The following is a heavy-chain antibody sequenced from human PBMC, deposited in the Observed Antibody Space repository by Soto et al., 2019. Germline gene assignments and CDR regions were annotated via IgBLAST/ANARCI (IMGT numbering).Heavy chain of an antibody. V-gene: IGHV4-34*01. D-gene: IGHD6-13*01. CDR3: ARAYSSSWPYYYGMDV. CDR1: GGSFSGYY. J-gene: IGHJ6*02. CDR2: INHSGST. Sequence: PSETLSLTCAVYGGSFSGYYWSWIRQPPGKGLERIGEINHSGSTNYNPSLKSRVTISVDTSKNQFSLKLSSVTAADTAVYYCARAYSSSWPYYYGMDVWGQGTTVTVSS.